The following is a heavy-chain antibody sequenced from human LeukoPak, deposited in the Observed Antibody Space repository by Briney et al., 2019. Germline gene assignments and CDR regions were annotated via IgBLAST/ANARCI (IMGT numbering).Heavy chain of an antibody. J-gene: IGHJ3*02. CDR2: INWNGGST. V-gene: IGHV3-20*04. CDR1: GFTFGDYG. D-gene: IGHD3-10*01. Sequence: GGSLRLSCIASGFTFGDYGMSWVRQAPGKGLEWVSGINWNGGSTGYADSVKGRFTISRDNAKNSLYLQVSSLRAEDTAWYYCARGQNYYGSGSQTFDIWGQGTMVTVSP. CDR3: ARGQNYYGSGSQTFDI.